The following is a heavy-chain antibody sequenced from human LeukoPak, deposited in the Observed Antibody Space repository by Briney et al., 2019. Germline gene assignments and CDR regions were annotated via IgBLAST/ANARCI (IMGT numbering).Heavy chain of an antibody. V-gene: IGHV4-34*01. D-gene: IGHD2-2*01. Sequence: PSETLSLTCAVYGGSFSGYYWSWIRQPPGKGLEWIGEINHSGSTNYNPSLKSRVTISVDTSKNQFSLKLSSVTAADTAVYYCARRGVVPAAKGRNWFDRCGQGTLVTVSS. CDR1: GGSFSGYY. CDR3: ARRGVVPAAKGRNWFDR. J-gene: IGHJ5*02. CDR2: INHSGST.